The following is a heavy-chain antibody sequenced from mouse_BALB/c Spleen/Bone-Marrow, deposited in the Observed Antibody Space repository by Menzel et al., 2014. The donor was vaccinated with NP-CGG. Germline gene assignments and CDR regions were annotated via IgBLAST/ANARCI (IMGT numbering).Heavy chain of an antibody. D-gene: IGHD2-4*01. CDR1: GFTFADYY. J-gene: IGHJ2*01. Sequence: EVKLVESGGGLVQPGGSLRLSCATSGFTFADYYMSWVRQPPGKALEWLGFIGNKANGYTTEYSASVKGRFTISRDNSQSILYLQMNTLRAEDSATYYCARDRGLTYFDYWGQGTTLTVSS. CDR2: IGNKANGYTT. CDR3: ARDRGLTYFDY. V-gene: IGHV7-3*02.